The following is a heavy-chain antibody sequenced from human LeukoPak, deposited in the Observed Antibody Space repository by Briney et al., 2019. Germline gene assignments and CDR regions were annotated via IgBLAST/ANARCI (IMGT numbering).Heavy chain of an antibody. D-gene: IGHD3-10*01. J-gene: IGHJ4*02. Sequence: PGGSLRLSCAASGFTFSSYWMSWVRQAPGKGLEWVANIKQDGSEKYYVDSVKGRFTISRDNAKNSLYLQMNSLRAEDTAAYYCARARYYYGSGSQSHFDCWGQGTLVTVSS. V-gene: IGHV3-7*01. CDR3: ARARYYYGSGSQSHFDC. CDR1: GFTFSSYW. CDR2: IKQDGSEK.